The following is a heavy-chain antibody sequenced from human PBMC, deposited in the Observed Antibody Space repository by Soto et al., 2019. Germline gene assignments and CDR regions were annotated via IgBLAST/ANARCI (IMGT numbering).Heavy chain of an antibody. CDR1: GYTFTAYG. Sequence: GASVKVSCKTSGYTFTAYGLALLRQAPGQRPEWMGXVSXXXXRTNXAXXXXXXVTMTTDRSTTTTSMELRSLGTDDTAVYYCARELNTESSAYYSFAFWGQGTLVTVPQ. D-gene: IGHD3-22*01. V-gene: IGHV1-18*01. CDR3: ARELNTESSAYYSFAF. J-gene: IGHJ4*02. CDR2: VSXXXXRT.